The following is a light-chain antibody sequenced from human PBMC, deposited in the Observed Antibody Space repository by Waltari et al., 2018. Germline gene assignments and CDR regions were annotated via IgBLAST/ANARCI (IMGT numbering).Light chain of an antibody. CDR3: MQGVEAPVT. Sequence: DIVMTQTPLSLSVTPGQPASISCKSSQSLFHSDGKTHLYWYLQKPGQSPQPLIYEVSRRFSGVSHRFSGSGSGTDFTLQISRVEAEDVGMYYCMQGVEAPVTFGGGTKLEIK. V-gene: IGKV2-29*03. CDR2: EVS. J-gene: IGKJ4*01. CDR1: QSLFHSDGKTH.